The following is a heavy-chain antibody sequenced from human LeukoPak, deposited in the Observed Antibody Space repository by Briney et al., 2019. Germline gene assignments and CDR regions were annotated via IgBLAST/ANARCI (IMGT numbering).Heavy chain of an antibody. CDR3: AKGSSGARPYFFDY. CDR1: GFTFSTYV. V-gene: IGHV3-23*01. CDR2: ITGGSDST. J-gene: IGHJ4*02. Sequence: GSLRLSCAASGFTFSTYVMSWVRKAQAQGLEWVSTITGGSDSTYYADSVNGRFTISTDNSTNTLYLQVNSLRAEDTAVYYCAKGSSGARPYFFDYWGQGTLVTVCS.